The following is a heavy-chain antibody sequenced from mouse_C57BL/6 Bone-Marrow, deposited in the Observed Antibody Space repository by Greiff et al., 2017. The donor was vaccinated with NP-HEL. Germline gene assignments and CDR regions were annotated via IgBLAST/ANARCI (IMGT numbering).Heavy chain of an antibody. V-gene: IGHV5-6*01. CDR3: ARYYYGSSPWFAY. Sequence: DVQLVESGGDLVKPGGSLKLSCAASGFTFSSYGMSWVRQTPDKRLEWVATISSGGSYTYYPDSVKGRFTISRDNAKNTLYLQMSSLKSEDTAMYYCARYYYGSSPWFAYWGQGTLVTVSA. CDR1: GFTFSSYG. D-gene: IGHD1-1*01. CDR2: ISSGGSYT. J-gene: IGHJ3*01.